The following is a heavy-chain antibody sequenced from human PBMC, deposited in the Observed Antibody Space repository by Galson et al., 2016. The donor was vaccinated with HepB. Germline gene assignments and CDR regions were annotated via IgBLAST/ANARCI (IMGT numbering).Heavy chain of an antibody. J-gene: IGHJ4*02. Sequence: LVKPTQTLTLTCTVSGFSLSPSGVGVGWIRQPPGKALEWLALIYWDDDKRYSPSLKSRLTITKDTSKNQVVLTMTNMDPVDTATYYCAQILGSAWYKGLYYFDYWGQGTLVIVSS. CDR3: AQILGSAWYKGLYYFDY. V-gene: IGHV2-5*02. D-gene: IGHD6-19*01. CDR1: GFSLSPSGVG. CDR2: IYWDDDK.